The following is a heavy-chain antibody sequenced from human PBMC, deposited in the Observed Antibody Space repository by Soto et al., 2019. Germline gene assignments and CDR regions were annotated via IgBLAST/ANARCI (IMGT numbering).Heavy chain of an antibody. J-gene: IGHJ5*02. CDR2: ISYDGSNK. CDR3: ARDGNDFWSGQPGFDP. Sequence: PVGSLRLSCAASGFTFSSYAMHWVRQAPGKGLEWVAVISYDGSNKYYTDSVKGRFTISRDNSKNTLYLQMNSLRAEDTAVYYCARDGNDFWSGQPGFDPWGQGTLVTVSS. D-gene: IGHD3-3*01. V-gene: IGHV3-30-3*01. CDR1: GFTFSSYA.